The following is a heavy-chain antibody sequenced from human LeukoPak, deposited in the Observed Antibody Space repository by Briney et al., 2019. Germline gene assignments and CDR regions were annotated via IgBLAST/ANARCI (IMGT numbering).Heavy chain of an antibody. CDR3: ARGDHYYDSSGYLYYFDN. J-gene: IGHJ4*02. D-gene: IGHD3-22*01. V-gene: IGHV3-30*01. CDR1: EITFTSYT. Sequence: PGRSLRLSCAASEITFTSYTMHWVRQAPGKGLEWVAVTSYDGSKKYYADSVKGRFTISRDNSKNTLYLQMNSLRAEDTAVYFCARGDHYYDSSGYLYYFDNWGQGTLVTVSS. CDR2: TSYDGSKK.